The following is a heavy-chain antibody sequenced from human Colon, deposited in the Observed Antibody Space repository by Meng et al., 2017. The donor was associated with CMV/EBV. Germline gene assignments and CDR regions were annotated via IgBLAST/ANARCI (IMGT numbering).Heavy chain of an antibody. Sequence: ASVKVSCKASGYRFTGYGIDWVRQAPGQGLEWMGWISVYHGDTAYAHKFQDRVTMTTDTSTGTAYMELRRLTSDDTADYYCARNYCSSVNCNLGDGLNLWGQGTRVTVSS. V-gene: IGHV1-18*01. CDR3: ARNYCSSVNCNLGDGLNL. J-gene: IGHJ3*01. D-gene: IGHD2-2*01. CDR2: ISVYHGDT. CDR1: GYRFTGYG.